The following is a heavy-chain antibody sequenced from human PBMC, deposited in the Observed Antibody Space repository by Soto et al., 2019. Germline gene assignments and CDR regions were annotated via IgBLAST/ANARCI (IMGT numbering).Heavy chain of an antibody. CDR3: ARARRGYSGYFDY. D-gene: IGHD5-12*01. Sequence: QVQLQESGPGLVKTSETLSLTCTVSGGSVSSGSYYWSWIRQPPGKGLEWIGYIYYSGSTNYNHSLKSRVTISVDTSKNQFSLKLSSVTAADTSVYYCARARRGYSGYFDYWGQGALVTVSS. V-gene: IGHV4-61*01. CDR1: GGSVSSGSYY. CDR2: IYYSGST. J-gene: IGHJ4*02.